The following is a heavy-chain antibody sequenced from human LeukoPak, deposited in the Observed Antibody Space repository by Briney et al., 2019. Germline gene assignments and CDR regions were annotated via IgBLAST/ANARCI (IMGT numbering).Heavy chain of an antibody. D-gene: IGHD2-15*01. V-gene: IGHV3-7*02. J-gene: IGHJ4*02. Sequence: GGSLRLSCAASGLTFSSYWMSWVRQAPGKGLEWVANINQGGSANYYVDSVKGRFTISRDNAKSSLCLQMNSLRAEDTAVYYCARVSCGGGTCYTYFDSWGRGTPVTVSS. CDR1: GLTFSSYW. CDR3: ARVSCGGGTCYTYFDS. CDR2: INQGGSAN.